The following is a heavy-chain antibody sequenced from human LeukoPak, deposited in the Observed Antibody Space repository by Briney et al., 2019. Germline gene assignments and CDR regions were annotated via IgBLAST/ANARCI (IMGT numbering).Heavy chain of an antibody. V-gene: IGHV4-34*01. J-gene: IGHJ4*02. Sequence: PSETLSLTXAVYGGSFSGYQWSWIRQPAGKGLEWIGEINHSGSTNYNPSLKSRVTISADTSKNQFSLKLTSVTAADTAVYYCARGGPYGLGGWGQGTLVTVSS. CDR2: INHSGST. CDR3: ARGGPYGLGG. D-gene: IGHD3-10*01. CDR1: GGSFSGYQ.